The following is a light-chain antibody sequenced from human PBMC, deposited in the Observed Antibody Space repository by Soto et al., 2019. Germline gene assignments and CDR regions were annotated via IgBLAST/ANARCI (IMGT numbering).Light chain of an antibody. CDR2: AAS. V-gene: IGKV1-9*01. CDR1: QGISSY. J-gene: IGKJ1*01. Sequence: MQLTQYPSSLSASVGDRVTITCRASQGISSYLAWYQQKPGKAPKLLIYAASTLQSGVPSRFSGSGSGTDFTLTISSLQPEDFATYYCQQLNSYPPWTFGQGTKVDIK. CDR3: QQLNSYPPWT.